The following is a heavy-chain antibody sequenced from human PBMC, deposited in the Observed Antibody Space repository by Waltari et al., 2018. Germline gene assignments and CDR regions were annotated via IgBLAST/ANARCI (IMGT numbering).Heavy chain of an antibody. D-gene: IGHD3-3*01. CDR1: GGPFSSYA. V-gene: IGHV1-69*12. CDR3: ARSAARFGVVIITCLDCYYMDV. CDR2: IIPIFGTA. J-gene: IGHJ6*03. Sequence: QVQLVQSGAEVKKPGSSVTVSCKASGGPFSSYAISWVRQAPGQGLEGMGGIIPIFGTANYAQKFQGRVTITADESTSTAYMELSSLRSEDTAVYYCARSAARFGVVIITCLDCYYMDVWGKGTTVTVSS.